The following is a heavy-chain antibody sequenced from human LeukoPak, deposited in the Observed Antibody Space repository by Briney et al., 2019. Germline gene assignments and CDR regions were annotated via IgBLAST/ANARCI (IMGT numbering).Heavy chain of an antibody. D-gene: IGHD2-15*01. J-gene: IGHJ5*01. V-gene: IGHV3-48*01. CDR1: GFTLSGYS. CDR3: ARDVGYCSGGSCYRWFAS. CDR2: IRTSSAVW. Sequence: GGSLRLSCAASGFTLSGYSIRWVRKAPGEGLEWVSYIRTSSAVWYYADSVKGRFTISRDDASNSVSLQMNSLRADGTAVYYCARDVGYCSGGSCYRWFASWGQGTLVIVSS.